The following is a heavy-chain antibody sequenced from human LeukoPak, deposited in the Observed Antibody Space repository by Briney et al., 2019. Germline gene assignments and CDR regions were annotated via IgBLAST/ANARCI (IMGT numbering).Heavy chain of an antibody. CDR3: AKESTASGWRHDAFDI. J-gene: IGHJ3*02. Sequence: GRSLRLSCAASGFTFSSYGMHWVRQAPGKGLEWVAVISYDGSNKYYADSVKGRFTISRDNSKNTLYLQMNSLRAEDTAVYYCAKESTASGWRHDAFDIWGQGTMVTVSS. CDR2: ISYDGSNK. V-gene: IGHV3-30*18. CDR1: GFTFSSYG. D-gene: IGHD6-19*01.